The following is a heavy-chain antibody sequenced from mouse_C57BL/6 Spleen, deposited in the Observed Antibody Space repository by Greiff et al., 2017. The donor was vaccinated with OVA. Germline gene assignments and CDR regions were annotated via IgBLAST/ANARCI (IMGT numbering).Heavy chain of an antibody. CDR3: ASPVYYGSSLYYYAMDY. D-gene: IGHD1-1*01. CDR2: IHPNSGST. Sequence: QVQLQQPGAELVKPGASVKLSCKASGYTFTSYWMHWVKQRPGQGLEWIGMIHPNSGSTNYNEKFKSKATLTVDKSSSTAYMQLSSLTSEDSAVYYCASPVYYGSSLYYYAMDYWGQGTSVTVSS. CDR1: GYTFTSYW. J-gene: IGHJ4*01. V-gene: IGHV1-64*01.